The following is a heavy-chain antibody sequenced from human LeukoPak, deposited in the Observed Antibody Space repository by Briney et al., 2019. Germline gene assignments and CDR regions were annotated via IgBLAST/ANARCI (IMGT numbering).Heavy chain of an antibody. V-gene: IGHV3-66*01. CDR1: GFTFSSYA. CDR3: ARDPFSGY. CDR2: IYSGGST. Sequence: SGGSLRLSCAASGFTFSSYAMHWVRQAPGKGLEWVSVIYSGGSTYYADSVKGRFTISRDNSKNTLYLQMNSLRAEDTAVYYCARDPFSGYWGQGTLVTVSS. J-gene: IGHJ4*02.